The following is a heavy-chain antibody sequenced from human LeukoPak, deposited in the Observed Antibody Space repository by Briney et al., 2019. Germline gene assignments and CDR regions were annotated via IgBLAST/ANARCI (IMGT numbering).Heavy chain of an antibody. Sequence: GGSLRLSCAASGFTFSSYWMHWVRQAPGKGLVWVSRIDSDGRSTSYADSVTGRFTMSRDNAKNTLYLQMNSLKTEDTAVYYCTTPEGYGYDAFDIWGQGTMVTVSS. V-gene: IGHV3-74*01. CDR1: GFTFSSYW. D-gene: IGHD1-14*01. CDR3: TTPEGYGYDAFDI. CDR2: IDSDGRST. J-gene: IGHJ3*02.